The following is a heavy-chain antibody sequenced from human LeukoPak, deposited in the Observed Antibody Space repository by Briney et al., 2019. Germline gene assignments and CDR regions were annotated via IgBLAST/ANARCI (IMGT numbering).Heavy chain of an antibody. Sequence: PGGSLRLSCAASGFTFSSYGMHWVRQAPGKGLEWVAVISYDGSNKYYADSVKGRFTISRDNSKNTLYLQMNSLRAEDTAVYYCAKDPAASGLQPLFDYWGQGTLVTVSS. J-gene: IGHJ4*02. CDR2: ISYDGSNK. CDR3: AKDPAASGLQPLFDY. CDR1: GFTFSSYG. D-gene: IGHD5-24*01. V-gene: IGHV3-30*18.